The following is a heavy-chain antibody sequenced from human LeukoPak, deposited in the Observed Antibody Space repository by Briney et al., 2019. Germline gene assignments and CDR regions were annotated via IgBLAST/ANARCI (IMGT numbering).Heavy chain of an antibody. CDR2: ISSSSSYI. D-gene: IGHD6-13*01. V-gene: IGHV3-21*01. CDR1: GFTFSSYS. Sequence: GGSLRLSCAASGFTFSSYSMNWVRQAPGNGLEWVSSISSSSSYIYYADSVKGRFTISRDNAKNSLYLQMNSLRAEDTAVYYCARDSRSIAAAGIDYWGQGTLVTVSS. J-gene: IGHJ4*02. CDR3: ARDSRSIAAAGIDY.